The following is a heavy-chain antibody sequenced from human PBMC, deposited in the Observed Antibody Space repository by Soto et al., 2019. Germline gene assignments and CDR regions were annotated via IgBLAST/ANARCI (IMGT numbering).Heavy chain of an antibody. CDR1: GFTFSGSA. CDR2: IRSKANSYAT. Sequence: PGGSLRLSXAASGFTFSGSAMHWVRQASGKGLEWVGRIRSKANSYATAYAASVKGRFTISRDDSKNTAYLQMNSLKTEDTAVYYCTHLKGIPKNWGQGTLVTVPQ. J-gene: IGHJ4*02. CDR3: THLKGIPKN. V-gene: IGHV3-73*01. D-gene: IGHD6-13*01.